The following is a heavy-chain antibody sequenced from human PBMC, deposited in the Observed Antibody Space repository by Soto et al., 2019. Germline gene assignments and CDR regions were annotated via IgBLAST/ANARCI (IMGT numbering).Heavy chain of an antibody. J-gene: IGHJ4*02. CDR3: ARDYVVSSGRFDY. Sequence: FQGRVTMTRDTSTNTVYMELSSLRSEDTAVYYCARDYVVSSGRFDYWGQGTLVTVSS. D-gene: IGHD3-22*01. V-gene: IGHV1-46*01.